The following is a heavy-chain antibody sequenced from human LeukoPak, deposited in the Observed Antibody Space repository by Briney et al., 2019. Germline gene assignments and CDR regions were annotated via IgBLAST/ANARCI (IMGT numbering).Heavy chain of an antibody. CDR3: ARRGMYSGYETFDY. CDR2: IYVGDSET. V-gene: IGHV5-51*01. J-gene: IGHJ4*02. Sequence: GESLKISCKASGYKFNNYWMGWVRQRAGKGLEWMAIIYVGDSETRYSPSSQGQVTISADKSLTTAYLQWSSLKASDTAIYYCARRGMYSGYETFDYWCQGTLVTVSS. D-gene: IGHD5-12*01. CDR1: GYKFNNYW.